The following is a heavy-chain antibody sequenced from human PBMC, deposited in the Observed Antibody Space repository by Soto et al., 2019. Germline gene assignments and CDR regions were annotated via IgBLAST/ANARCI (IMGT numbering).Heavy chain of an antibody. CDR1: GGSISSGGYS. J-gene: IGHJ5*02. CDR2: IYHSGST. V-gene: IGHV4-30-2*01. Sequence: SSETLSLTCAVSGGSISSGGYSWSWIRQPPGKGLEWIGYIYHSGSTYYNPSLKSRVTISVDTSKNQFSLKLGSVTAADTAVYYCAREIVLVPAATGWFDPWGQGTLVTVSS. CDR3: AREIVLVPAATGWFDP. D-gene: IGHD2-2*01.